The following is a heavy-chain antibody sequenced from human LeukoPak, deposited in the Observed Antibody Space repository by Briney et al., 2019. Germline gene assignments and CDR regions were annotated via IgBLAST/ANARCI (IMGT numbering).Heavy chain of an antibody. J-gene: IGHJ6*02. Sequence: GGSLRLSCAASGFTFSSYTMNWVRQAPGKGLEWLSFISGSSTKFYADSVKGRFTISRDNAKNSLYLQMNSLRAEDTAVYYCAREDWIQLGGDYYYGMDVWGQGTTVTVSS. V-gene: IGHV3-48*04. CDR1: GFTFSSYT. CDR2: ISGSSTK. CDR3: AREDWIQLGGDYYYGMDV. D-gene: IGHD5-18*01.